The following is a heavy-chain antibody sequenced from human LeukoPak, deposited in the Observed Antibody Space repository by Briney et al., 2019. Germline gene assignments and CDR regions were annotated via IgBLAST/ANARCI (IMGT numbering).Heavy chain of an antibody. CDR1: GGSITSYY. V-gene: IGHV4-59*01. D-gene: IGHD3-10*01. CDR2: IYYSGST. Sequence: SETLSLTCTVSGGSITSYYWTWIRQPPGKGLEWIGYIYYSGSTSYNPSLKSRVTISVDTSKNQFSLKLSSVTAADTDVYYCARGGVNYKIAGPWGQGALVTVSS. J-gene: IGHJ5*02. CDR3: ARGGVNYKIAGP.